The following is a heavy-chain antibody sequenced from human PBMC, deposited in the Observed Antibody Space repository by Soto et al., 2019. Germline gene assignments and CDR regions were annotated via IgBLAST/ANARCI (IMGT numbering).Heavy chain of an antibody. Sequence: SETLSLTCAVYGGSFSGYYWSWIRQPPGKGLEWIGEINHSGSTNYNPSLKSRVTISVDTSKNQFSLKLSSVTAADTAVYYCARGAGMVVVPADMYDYWGQGNLVTVSS. CDR2: INHSGST. CDR3: ARGAGMVVVPADMYDY. V-gene: IGHV4-34*01. CDR1: GGSFSGYY. D-gene: IGHD2-2*01. J-gene: IGHJ4*02.